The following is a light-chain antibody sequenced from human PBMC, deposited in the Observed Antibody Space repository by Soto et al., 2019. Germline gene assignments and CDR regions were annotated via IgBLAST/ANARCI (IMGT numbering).Light chain of an antibody. V-gene: IGKV3-20*01. CDR3: HQYGSSPRT. Sequence: EIVLTQSPGTLSLSLGERATLSCRASQSVSSSSLAWYQQKPGQAPRLLIYGASSRATGIPDRFSGSGSGTDFSLTISRLEPEDFAVYYCHQYGSSPRTFGQGTKVDIK. J-gene: IGKJ1*01. CDR2: GAS. CDR1: QSVSSSS.